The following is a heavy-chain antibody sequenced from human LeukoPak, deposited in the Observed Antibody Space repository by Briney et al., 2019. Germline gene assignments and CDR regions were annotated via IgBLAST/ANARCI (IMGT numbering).Heavy chain of an antibody. D-gene: IGHD3-3*01. J-gene: IGHJ5*02. CDR1: GGSISSYY. CDR3: ARGPSYYDFWSGFNWFDP. CDR2: IYTSGST. Sequence: PSEILSLTCTVSGGSISSYYWSWIRQPAGKGLEWIGRIYTSGSTNYNPSLKSRVTMSVDTSKNQFSLKLSSVTAADTAVYYCARGPSYYDFWSGFNWFDPWGQGTLVTVSS. V-gene: IGHV4-4*07.